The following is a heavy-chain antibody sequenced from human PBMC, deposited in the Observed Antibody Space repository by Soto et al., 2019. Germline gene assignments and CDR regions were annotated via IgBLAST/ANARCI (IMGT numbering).Heavy chain of an antibody. J-gene: IGHJ4*02. CDR1: SGSIINNY. CDR3: ARHANGVTSH. D-gene: IGHD7-27*01. CDR2: IYYTGRT. Sequence: SETLSLTCTVSSGSIINNYWSWIRQPPGKGLEWSGYIYYTGRTYYNTPLESRVIISVDTSKNQFSLNLNSATAADTAVYYCARHANGVTSHWGQGTLVTVSS. V-gene: IGHV4-59*08.